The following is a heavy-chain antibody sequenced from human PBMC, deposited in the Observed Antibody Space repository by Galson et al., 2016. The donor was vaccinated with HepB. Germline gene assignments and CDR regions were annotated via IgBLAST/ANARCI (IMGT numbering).Heavy chain of an antibody. J-gene: IGHJ6*02. D-gene: IGHD2-8*01. CDR2: ISYDGSNK. V-gene: IGHV3-30*18. CDR3: AKDSLVYAIDHYYGMDV. Sequence: SLRLSCAASGFTFTRYGMHWVRQAPGQGLEWVAVISYDGSNKYYAASVKGRFTISRDNSKNTLDLQMNSLRAEDTAVYYCAKDSLVYAIDHYYGMDVWGQGTTVTVSS. CDR1: GFTFTRYG.